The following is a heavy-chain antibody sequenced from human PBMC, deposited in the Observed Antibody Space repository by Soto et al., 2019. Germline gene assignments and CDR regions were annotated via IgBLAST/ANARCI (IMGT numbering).Heavy chain of an antibody. CDR3: ARQLDDAFDI. V-gene: IGHV3-21*01. CDR1: GFTFSSYG. CDR2: ISSSSSYI. J-gene: IGHJ3*02. D-gene: IGHD3-3*01. Sequence: PGGSLRLSCAASGFTFSSYGMHWVRQAPGKGLEWVSSISSSSSYIYYADSVKGRFTISRDNAKNSLYLQMNSLRAEDTAVYYCARQLDDAFDIWGQGTMVTVSS.